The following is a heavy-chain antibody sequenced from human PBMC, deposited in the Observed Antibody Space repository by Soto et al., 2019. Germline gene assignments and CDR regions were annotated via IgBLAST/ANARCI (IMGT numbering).Heavy chain of an antibody. CDR2: IIPIFGTA. Sequence: SVKVSCKASGGTYSSYAISWVRHAPGQGLEWMGGIIPIFGTANYAQKFQGRVTITADESTSTAYMELSSLRSEDTAVYYCARGALEVVVPAATPIYHCFDPWGQGTLVTVSS. J-gene: IGHJ5*02. CDR3: ARGALEVVVPAATPIYHCFDP. CDR1: GGTYSSYA. D-gene: IGHD2-2*01. V-gene: IGHV1-69*13.